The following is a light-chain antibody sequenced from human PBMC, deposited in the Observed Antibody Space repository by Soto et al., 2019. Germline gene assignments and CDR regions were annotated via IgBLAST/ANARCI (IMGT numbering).Light chain of an antibody. CDR3: QQYGSSPWT. CDR2: AAS. Sequence: EIVLTQSPGTLSLSPGERATLSCRASQSVYSNSVAWYQQKPGQAPRLFIYAASSRTTGIPDRFSGSGSGTDFTLTISGLEPEDVAVYYCQQYGSSPWTFGQGTKVEI. V-gene: IGKV3-20*01. J-gene: IGKJ1*01. CDR1: QSVYSNS.